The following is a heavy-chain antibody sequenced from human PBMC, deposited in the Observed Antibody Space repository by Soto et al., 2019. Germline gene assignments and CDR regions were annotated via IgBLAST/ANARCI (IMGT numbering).Heavy chain of an antibody. CDR3: ARVPLGYSSSHYFDL. Sequence: SDTQSLTCTVADGSISNDIVYWSWVRQPPGKGLELIGFIYDNRTFNYNASLKSRVTISVDTSKHQFSLKLSSVTAADTAVYYCARVPLGYSSSHYFDLWGQGDLVTGSS. CDR1: DGSISNDIVY. D-gene: IGHD6-6*01. J-gene: IGHJ4*02. CDR2: IYDNRTF. V-gene: IGHV4-61*01.